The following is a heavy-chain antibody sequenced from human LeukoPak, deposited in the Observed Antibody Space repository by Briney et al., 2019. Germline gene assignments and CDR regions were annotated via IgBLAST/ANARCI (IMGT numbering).Heavy chain of an antibody. Sequence: ASVHVSFQSSGYTLTSYGISWVRQAPGQGREWMGWINAYNGNTNDAQKLQGRVTRTTDTSTRTAYMELRSLRSDDTDVYYCARTVGTRFSGYNDAFDIWGQGTMVTVSS. D-gene: IGHD5-12*01. CDR2: INAYNGNT. CDR1: GYTLTSYG. V-gene: IGHV1-18*01. CDR3: ARTVGTRFSGYNDAFDI. J-gene: IGHJ3*02.